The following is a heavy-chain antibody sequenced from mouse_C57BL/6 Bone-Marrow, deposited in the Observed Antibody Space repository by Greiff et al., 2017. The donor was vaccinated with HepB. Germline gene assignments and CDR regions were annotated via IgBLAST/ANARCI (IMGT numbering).Heavy chain of an antibody. CDR1: GYTFTDYY. CDR3: ARGDYGSRFYYAMDY. D-gene: IGHD1-1*01. V-gene: IGHV1-26*01. J-gene: IGHJ4*01. Sequence: EVQLQQSGPELVKPGASVKISCKASGYTFTDYYMNWVKRSHGKSLEWIGDINPNNGGTSYNQKFKGKATLTVDKSSSTAYMELRSLTSEDSAVYYCARGDYGSRFYYAMDYWGQGTSVTVSS. CDR2: INPNNGGT.